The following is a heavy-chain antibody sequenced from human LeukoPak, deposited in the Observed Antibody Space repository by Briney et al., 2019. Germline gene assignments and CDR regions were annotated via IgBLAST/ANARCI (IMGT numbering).Heavy chain of an antibody. D-gene: IGHD2-21*02. CDR2: ISSSSSYI. CDR3: ARGGIVVVTYAFDI. J-gene: IGHJ3*02. CDR1: GFTFSSYS. Sequence: PGGSLRLSCAASGFTFSSYSMNWVRQAPGKGLEWVSSISSSSSYIYYADSVKGRFTISRDNAKNSLYLQMNSLTAEDTAVYYCARGGIVVVTYAFDIWGQGTMVTVSS. V-gene: IGHV3-21*01.